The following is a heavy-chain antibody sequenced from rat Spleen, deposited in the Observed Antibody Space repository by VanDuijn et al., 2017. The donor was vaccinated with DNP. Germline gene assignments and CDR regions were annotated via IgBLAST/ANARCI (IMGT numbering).Heavy chain of an antibody. CDR3: AICDHYIVFTY. CDR2: ISYSGTS. D-gene: IGHD1-1*01. J-gene: IGHJ3*01. V-gene: IGHV3-1*01. CDR1: GYSITSNY. Sequence: EVQLQESGPGLVKPSQSLSLTCSVTGYSITSNYWGWIRKFPGNKMEWIGHISYSGTSGYNPSLKRRISITRDTSKNQFFLRLNSVSPEDTATYYGAICDHYIVFTYWCQGTLVTVSS.